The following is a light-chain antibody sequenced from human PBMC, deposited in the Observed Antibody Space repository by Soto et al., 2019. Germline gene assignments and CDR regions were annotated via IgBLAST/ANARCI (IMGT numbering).Light chain of an antibody. CDR2: KAS. V-gene: IGKV1-5*03. CDR1: QSISSW. Sequence: DIQMTQSPSTLSASVGDRVTITCRASQSISSWLAWYQQKPGKAPKLLIYKASSLESGVPSRFSGSGSGTEFTLTISSLQPDVFAPYYCQQYNSYWPWTFGQGTKVEIK. CDR3: QQYNSYWPWT. J-gene: IGKJ1*01.